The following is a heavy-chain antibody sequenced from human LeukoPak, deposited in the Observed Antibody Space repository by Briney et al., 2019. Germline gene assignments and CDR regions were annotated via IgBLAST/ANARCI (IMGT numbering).Heavy chain of an antibody. CDR2: INWNGGST. Sequence: GGSVPLSCPASGFTFDDYGMSWVRQAPGKGLEGVAGINWNGGSTGYADSVKGRFTISRDNATTTLYLQMNSLRAEDTALYYYARVVSTVYWFDHWGQGTLVTVSS. D-gene: IGHD5/OR15-5a*01. V-gene: IGHV3-20*04. J-gene: IGHJ5*02. CDR1: GFTFDDYG. CDR3: ARVVSTVYWFDH.